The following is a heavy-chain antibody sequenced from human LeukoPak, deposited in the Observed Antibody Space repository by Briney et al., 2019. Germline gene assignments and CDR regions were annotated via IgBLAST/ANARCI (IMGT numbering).Heavy chain of an antibody. Sequence: GESLKISCKGSGYSFTSYWIGWVRQMPGKGLEWMGIIYPGDSDTRYSPSFQGQVTISADKSISTAYLRWSSLKASDTAMYYCARLDSSGYFDRDYWGQGTLVTVSS. V-gene: IGHV5-51*01. D-gene: IGHD3-22*01. J-gene: IGHJ4*02. CDR1: GYSFTSYW. CDR3: ARLDSSGYFDRDY. CDR2: IYPGDSDT.